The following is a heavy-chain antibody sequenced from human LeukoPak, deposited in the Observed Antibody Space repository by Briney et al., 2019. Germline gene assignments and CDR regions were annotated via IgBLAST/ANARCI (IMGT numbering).Heavy chain of an antibody. J-gene: IGHJ4*02. Sequence: GRSLRLSCAASGFTFSTYNMNWVRQAPGKGLEWVSSISSSSGYIYYADSVKGRFTISRDNAKNSLYLQMNSLRAEDTAIYYCARDAGSGLNYWGQGTLVTVSS. D-gene: IGHD5-12*01. CDR2: ISSSSGYI. V-gene: IGHV3-21*01. CDR1: GFTFSTYN. CDR3: ARDAGSGLNY.